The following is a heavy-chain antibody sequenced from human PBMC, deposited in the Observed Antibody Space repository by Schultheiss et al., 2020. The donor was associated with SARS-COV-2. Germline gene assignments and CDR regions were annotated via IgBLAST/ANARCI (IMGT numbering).Heavy chain of an antibody. J-gene: IGHJ4*02. CDR1: GFTFSSYS. D-gene: IGHD1-26*01. CDR2: ISSSSSYI. V-gene: IGHV3-21*05. Sequence: GGSLRLSCAASGFTFSSYSMNWVRQAPGKGLEWVSYISSSSSYIYYADSVKGRFTISRDNAKNSLYLQMNSLRAEDTAVYYCARDLVGATLFDYWGQGTLVTVSS. CDR3: ARDLVGATLFDY.